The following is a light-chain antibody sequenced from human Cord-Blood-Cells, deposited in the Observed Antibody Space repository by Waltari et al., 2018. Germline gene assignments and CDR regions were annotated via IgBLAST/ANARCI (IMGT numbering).Light chain of an antibody. CDR2: WAS. CDR3: QQYYSTMYS. J-gene: IGKJ2*03. CDR1: QSVLYSSNNKNY. V-gene: IGKV4-1*01. Sequence: DIVMTQSPDSMAVSLGERATINRKSRQSVLYSSNNKNYLAWYQQKPGQPPKLLIYWASTRESGVHDRFSGSGSGTDFTLTISSLQAEDVAVYYCQQYYSTMYSFGQGTKLEIK.